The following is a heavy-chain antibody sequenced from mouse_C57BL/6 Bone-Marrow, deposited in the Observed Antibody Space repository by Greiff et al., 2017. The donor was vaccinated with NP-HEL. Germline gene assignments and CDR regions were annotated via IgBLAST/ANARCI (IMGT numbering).Heavy chain of an antibody. CDR1: GFNIKDDY. Sequence: EVQLQQSGAELVRPGASVKLSCTASGFNIKDDYMHWVKQRPEQGLEWIGWIDPENGDTEYASKFQGKATITADTSSNTAYLQLSSLTSEDTAVYYCARSIAPDYWGQGTTLTVSS. CDR2: IDPENGDT. J-gene: IGHJ2*01. V-gene: IGHV14-4*01. CDR3: ARSIAPDY.